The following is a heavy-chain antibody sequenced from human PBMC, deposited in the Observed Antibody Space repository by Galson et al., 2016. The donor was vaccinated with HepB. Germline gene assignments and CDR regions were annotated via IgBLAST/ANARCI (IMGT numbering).Heavy chain of an antibody. D-gene: IGHD3-22*01. V-gene: IGHV1-69*06. CDR2: IIPMIETP. Sequence: SVKVSCKASGGTFSGNAISWVRQAPGQGLEWIGAIIPMIETPQYVQKFQGRVKMTADKSHSTAYLYLSSLKSDDTAVYYCTTGHDSRDYHSSRRSYGAGYVHDGGQSTLVIVSS. CDR3: TTGHDSRDYHSSRRSYGAGYVHD. CDR1: GGTFSGNA. J-gene: IGHJ1*01.